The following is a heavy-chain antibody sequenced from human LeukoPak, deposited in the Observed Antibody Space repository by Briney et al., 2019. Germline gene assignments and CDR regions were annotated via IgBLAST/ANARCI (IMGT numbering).Heavy chain of an antibody. Sequence: PGGSLRLSCAASGFTFSSYGMHWVRQAPGKGLEWVAVISYDGSNKYYADSVKGRFTISRDNSKNTLYLQMNSLRAEDTAVYYCARGYGGNSAPLGYWGQGTLVTVSS. CDR2: ISYDGSNK. CDR1: GFTFSSYG. J-gene: IGHJ4*02. CDR3: ARGYGGNSAPLGY. D-gene: IGHD4-23*01. V-gene: IGHV3-30*03.